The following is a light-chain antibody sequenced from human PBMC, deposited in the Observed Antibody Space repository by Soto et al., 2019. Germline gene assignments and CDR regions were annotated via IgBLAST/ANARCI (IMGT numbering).Light chain of an antibody. CDR1: SGDVGTYNL. CDR2: EVN. Sequence: QYALTQPASVSGSPGQSITISCTGSSGDVGTYNLVSWYQQHPGKAPKLMIYEVNKRSSGVSNRFSGSKSGNTASLTISGLQAEDEADYYCCAYVGSDTLLFGAGTKLTVL. CDR3: CAYVGSDTLL. J-gene: IGLJ2*01. V-gene: IGLV2-23*02.